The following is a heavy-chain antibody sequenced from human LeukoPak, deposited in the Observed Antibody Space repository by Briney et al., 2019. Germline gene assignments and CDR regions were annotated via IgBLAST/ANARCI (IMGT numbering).Heavy chain of an antibody. CDR3: AGPKGDCSGGSCYPAYYYYMDV. V-gene: IGHV1-69*13. J-gene: IGHJ6*03. Sequence: SVKVSCKASGGTFSSYAISWVRQAPGQGLEWMGGIIPIFGTPNYAQKFQGRVTITADESTSTAYMELSSLRSEDTAVYYCAGPKGDCSGGSCYPAYYYYMDVWGKGTTVTISS. D-gene: IGHD2-15*01. CDR2: IIPIFGTP. CDR1: GGTFSSYA.